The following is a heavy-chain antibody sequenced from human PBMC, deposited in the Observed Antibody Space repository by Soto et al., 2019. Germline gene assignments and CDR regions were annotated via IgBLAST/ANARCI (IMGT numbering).Heavy chain of an antibody. Sequence: QVQLVESGGGVVQPGRSLRLSCAACGFTFSSYAMHWVRQAPGKGLEWVAVLSYDGSNKYYADSVKGRFTISRDNSKNTLYLQMNSLRAEDTAVYYCARGWGYDAFDIWGQGTMVTVSS. D-gene: IGHD3-16*01. CDR2: LSYDGSNK. V-gene: IGHV3-30-3*01. CDR3: ARGWGYDAFDI. CDR1: GFTFSSYA. J-gene: IGHJ3*02.